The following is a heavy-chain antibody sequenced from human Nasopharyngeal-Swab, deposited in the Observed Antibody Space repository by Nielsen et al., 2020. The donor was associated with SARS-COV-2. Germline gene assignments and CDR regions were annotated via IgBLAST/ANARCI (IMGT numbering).Heavy chain of an antibody. D-gene: IGHD3-9*01. CDR3: ASGWGLVIIDGYYYGMDV. V-gene: IGHV1-3*01. CDR1: GYTFTSYA. CDR2: INAGNGNT. J-gene: IGHJ6*02. Sequence: ASVKVSCKASGYTFTSYAMHWVRQAPGQRLEWMGWINAGNGNTKYSQKFQGRVTITRDTSASTAYMELSSLRSEDTAVYYCASGWGLVIIDGYYYGMDVWGQGTTVTVSS.